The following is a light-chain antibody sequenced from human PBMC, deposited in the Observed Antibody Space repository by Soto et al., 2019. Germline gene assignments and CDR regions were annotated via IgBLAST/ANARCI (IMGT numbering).Light chain of an antibody. CDR2: HAS. J-gene: IGKJ1*01. V-gene: IGKV1-5*02. Sequence: DIEMTRSPLPLSASVGDRVNLICRASQSISRWLAWFQQRPGTAHKLLIYHASNLESGVPSRFSGSGSGTDFTLTISSLQPDDFATYYCHQYQSYSFGQGTKVDIK. CDR1: QSISRW. CDR3: HQYQSYS.